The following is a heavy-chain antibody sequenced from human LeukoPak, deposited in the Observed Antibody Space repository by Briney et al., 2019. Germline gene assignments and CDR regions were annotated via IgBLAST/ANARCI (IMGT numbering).Heavy chain of an antibody. Sequence: PSETLSLTCTVSGGSISSYYWSWIRQPLGKGLEWIGYIYYSGSTNYKSSLKSRVTISVDTSKNQFSLKLSSVTAADTAVYYCARGLIRQYDFWSGYSGRYYYYMDVWGKGTTVTVSS. V-gene: IGHV4-59*12. CDR1: GGSISSYY. J-gene: IGHJ6*03. CDR2: IYYSGST. CDR3: ARGLIRQYDFWSGYSGRYYYYMDV. D-gene: IGHD3-3*01.